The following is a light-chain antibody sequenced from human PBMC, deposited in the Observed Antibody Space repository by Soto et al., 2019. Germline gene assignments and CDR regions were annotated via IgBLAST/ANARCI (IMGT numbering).Light chain of an antibody. V-gene: IGLV2-8*01. CDR2: EVT. Sequence: QSVLTQPPSASGSPGQSVAISYTGTSSDIGGYNYVSWYQQHSGKAPKLIIYEVTRRPSGVPDRFSGSKSGSTASLTVSGLQAEDEADYYCASYAGNKVVFGGGTKLTVL. CDR3: ASYAGNKVV. CDR1: SSDIGGYNY. J-gene: IGLJ2*01.